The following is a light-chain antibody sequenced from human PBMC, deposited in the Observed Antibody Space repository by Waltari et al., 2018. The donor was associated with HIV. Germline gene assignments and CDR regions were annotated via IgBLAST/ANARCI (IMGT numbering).Light chain of an antibody. CDR1: QSVLYRSNNRNY. CDR3: QQYYSTPWT. Sequence: DIVMTQSPDSLVVSLGERATINCKSSQSVLYRSNNRNYLAWYQQKPGQPPKLLIYWASTRESGVPDRFSGCGSGTDFTLTISSLQAEDVAVYYCQQYYSTPWTFGQGTKVEIK. V-gene: IGKV4-1*01. CDR2: WAS. J-gene: IGKJ1*01.